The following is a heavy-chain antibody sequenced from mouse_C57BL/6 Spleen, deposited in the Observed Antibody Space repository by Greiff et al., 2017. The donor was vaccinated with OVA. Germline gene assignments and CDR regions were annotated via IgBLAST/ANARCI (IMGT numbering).Heavy chain of an antibody. CDR1: GYTFTSYW. D-gene: IGHD1-1*01. V-gene: IGHV1-52*01. J-gene: IGHJ2*01. CDR2: IDPSDSET. Sequence: QVQLQQPGAELVRPGSSVKLSCKASGYTFTSYWMHWVKQRPIQGLEWIGNIDPSDSETNYNQKFKDKATLTVDKSSSTAYMPLSSLTSEDSAVYYCAITTVVAHFDYWGQGTTLTVSS. CDR3: AITTVVAHFDY.